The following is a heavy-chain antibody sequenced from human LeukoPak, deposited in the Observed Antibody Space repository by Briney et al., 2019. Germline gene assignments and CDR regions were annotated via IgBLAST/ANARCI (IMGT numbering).Heavy chain of an antibody. CDR1: GFTFSDVW. CDR2: IYYSGST. V-gene: IGHV4-38-2*01. CDR3: ARWACRGSCSSTSNLPDWFDP. J-gene: IGHJ5*02. D-gene: IGHD2-2*01. Sequence: GSLRLSCAASGFTFSDVWMSWIRQPPGKGLEWIGSIYYSGSTYYNPSLKSRVTISVDTSKNQFSLKLSSVTAADTAVYYCARWACRGSCSSTSNLPDWFDPWGQGTLVTVSS.